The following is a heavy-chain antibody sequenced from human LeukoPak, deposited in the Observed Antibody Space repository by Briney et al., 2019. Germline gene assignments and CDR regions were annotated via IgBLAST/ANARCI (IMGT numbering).Heavy chain of an antibody. CDR2: INHSGST. V-gene: IGHV4-34*01. D-gene: IGHD3-22*01. J-gene: IGHJ4*02. CDR1: GGSFSGYY. CDR3: ARGRYYYDSSGYYPTDRRFFDY. Sequence: SETLSLTCAVYGGSFSGYYWSWIRQPPGKGLEWIGEINHSGSTNYNPSLKSRVTISVDTSKNQFSLKLSSVTAADTAVYYCARGRYYYDSSGYYPTDRRFFDYWGQGTLVTVSS.